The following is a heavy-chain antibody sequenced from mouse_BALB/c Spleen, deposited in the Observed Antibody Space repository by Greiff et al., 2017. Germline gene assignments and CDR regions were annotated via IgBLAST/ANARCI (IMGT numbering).Heavy chain of an antibody. D-gene: IGHD3-2*01. J-gene: IGHJ2*01. CDR1: GFTFSDYG. CDR3: ARGDSSGSLDY. V-gene: IGHV5-15*02. Sequence: DVKLVESGGGLVQPGGSRKLSCAASGFTFSDYGMAWVRQAPGKGPEWVAFISNLAYSIYYADTVTGRFTISRENAKNTLYLEMSSLRSEDTAMYYCARGDSSGSLDYWGQGTTLTVSS. CDR2: ISNLAYSI.